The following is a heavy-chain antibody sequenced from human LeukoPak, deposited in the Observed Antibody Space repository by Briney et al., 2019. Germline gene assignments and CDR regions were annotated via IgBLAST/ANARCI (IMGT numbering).Heavy chain of an antibody. D-gene: IGHD6-19*01. V-gene: IGHV6-1*01. CDR2: TYYRSKWYN. J-gene: IGHJ3*02. CDR3: VRGISAI. Sequence: SQTLSLACAISGYSVSSNSVAWSWIRQSPSRGLEWLGRTYYRSKWYNDYAVSVKGRITINLDKSKNQLSLQLNSVTPEDTAVYYCVRGISAIWGHGTMVTVSS. CDR1: GYSVSSNSVA.